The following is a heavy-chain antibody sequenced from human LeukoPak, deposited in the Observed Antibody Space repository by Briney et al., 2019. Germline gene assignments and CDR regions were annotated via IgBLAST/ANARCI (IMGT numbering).Heavy chain of an antibody. Sequence: SQTLSLTCTVSGGSISSGGYYWSWIRQPPGKGLEWIGYIYHSGSTYYNPSLKSRVTISVDRSKNQFSLKLSSVTAADTAVYYCARVHGSGSYFRVPDAFDIWGQGTMVTVSS. CDR1: GGSISSGGYY. CDR3: ARVHGSGSYFRVPDAFDI. J-gene: IGHJ3*02. V-gene: IGHV4-30-2*01. D-gene: IGHD3-10*01. CDR2: IYHSGST.